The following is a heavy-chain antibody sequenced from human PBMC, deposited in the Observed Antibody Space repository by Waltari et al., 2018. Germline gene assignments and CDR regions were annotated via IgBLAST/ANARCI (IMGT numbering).Heavy chain of an antibody. CDR1: GFHFRNYG. CDR2: ILSDGSNE. Sequence: QLVGSGGGVVQPGGSLRLSCAASGFHFRNYGMHWVRQSPGKGLEWVAVILSDGSNEYYADSVKGRFTISRDNSKNTLYLQMNSLRVQDTAVYYCARGSYSSGCDFWGQGTQVTVSS. CDR3: ARGSYSSGCDF. D-gene: IGHD6-19*01. V-gene: IGHV3-30*03. J-gene: IGHJ4*02.